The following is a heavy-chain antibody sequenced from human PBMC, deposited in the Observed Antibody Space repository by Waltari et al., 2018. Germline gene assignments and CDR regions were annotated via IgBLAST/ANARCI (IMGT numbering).Heavy chain of an antibody. D-gene: IGHD1-7*01. V-gene: IGHV1-8*01. Sequence: QVQLVQSGAEVKKPGASVKVSCKASGYPFTSYAINWVRQATGQGLEWMGWMDPNSGNTGYAQKFQGRVTITRDTSISTAYMELSSLKSEDTAVYYCARGTGTNDYWGQGTLVTVSS. CDR1: GYPFTSYA. CDR2: MDPNSGNT. CDR3: ARGTGTNDY. J-gene: IGHJ4*02.